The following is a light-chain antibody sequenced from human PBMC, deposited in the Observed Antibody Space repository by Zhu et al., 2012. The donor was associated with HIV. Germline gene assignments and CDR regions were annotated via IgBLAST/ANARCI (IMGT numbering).Light chain of an antibody. J-gene: IGKJ2*01. CDR3: QQYDSSPYT. CDR2: GAS. Sequence: EILLTQSPGTLSLSPGERATLSCRASQSVSSTYLAWYQQKPGLAPRLLIYGASNRATGIPDRFSGSGSRTDFTLTISRLEPEDFAVYYCQQYDSSPYTFGQGTKLEIK. V-gene: IGKV3-20*01. CDR1: QSVSSTY.